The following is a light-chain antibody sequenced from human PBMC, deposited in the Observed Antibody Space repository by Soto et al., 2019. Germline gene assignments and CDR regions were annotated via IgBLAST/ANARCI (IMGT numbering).Light chain of an antibody. Sequence: DIVMTQSPATLSVAPGERVTFSCRASQGVSRKLAWYQHKPGQAPRLLISGASTGATGIPARFSGSGSGTEFTLTISSLQSEDCAIYYCQQYEAVVTFGQGTKVDIK. CDR2: GAS. V-gene: IGKV3-15*01. CDR1: QGVSRK. CDR3: QQYEAVVT. J-gene: IGKJ1*01.